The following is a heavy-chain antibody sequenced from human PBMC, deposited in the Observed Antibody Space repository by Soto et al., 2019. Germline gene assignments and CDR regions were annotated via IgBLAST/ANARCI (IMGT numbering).Heavy chain of an antibody. V-gene: IGHV1-69*01. CDR1: GGTFSSSA. J-gene: IGHJ4*02. D-gene: IGHD3-22*01. CDR2: IIPISNTA. Sequence: QVQLVQSGAEVKKPGSSVTVSCKASGGTFSSSAISWVRQAPGQGLEWMGGIIPISNTANYAQKFQGRVTITADESTSTAYMELRSLRSGDKAVYYCSRGDSSGYYDYYFASWGQGTLVTVSA. CDR3: SRGDSSGYYDYYFAS.